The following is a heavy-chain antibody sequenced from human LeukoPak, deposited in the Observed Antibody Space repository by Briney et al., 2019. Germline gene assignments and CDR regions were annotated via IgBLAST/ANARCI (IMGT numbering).Heavy chain of an antibody. CDR2: IDWDDDK. CDR3: ARIQAYGGNSEGNYCNY. J-gene: IGHJ4*02. D-gene: IGHD4-23*01. V-gene: IGHV2-70*01. CDR1: GFSLSTSGMC. Sequence: ESGPALVKPTQTLTVTCTFSGFSLSTSGMCVSWIRQPPGKALEWLALIDWDDDKFYSTSLKTRVTISKDTSKNQVVLTMTNMDPVDTATYYCARIQAYGGNSEGNYCNYWGQGTLVTVSS.